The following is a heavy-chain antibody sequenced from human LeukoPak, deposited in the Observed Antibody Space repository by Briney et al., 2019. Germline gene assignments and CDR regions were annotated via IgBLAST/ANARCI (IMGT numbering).Heavy chain of an antibody. CDR2: INHSGST. CDR3: ARLRGYCSGGSCYSEFYYYYMDV. CDR1: GGSFSGYY. D-gene: IGHD2-15*01. V-gene: IGHV4-34*01. J-gene: IGHJ6*03. Sequence: SETLSLTCAVYGGSFSGYYWSWIRQPPGTGLEWIGEINHSGSTNYNPSLKSRVTISVDTSKNQFSLKLSSVTAADTAVYYCARLRGYCSGGSCYSEFYYYYMDVWGKGTTVTISS.